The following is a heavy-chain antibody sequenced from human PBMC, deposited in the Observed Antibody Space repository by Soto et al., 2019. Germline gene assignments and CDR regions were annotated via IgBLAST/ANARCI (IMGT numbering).Heavy chain of an antibody. Sequence: QVQLVQSGAEVKKPGASVKVSCKASGYTFTSYGISWVRQAPGQGLEWMEWISAYNGNTNYAQKLQGRVTMTTDTSTSTAYMELRSLRSDDTAVYYCARDWAPDCSSTSCQAFNWFDPWGQGTLVTVSS. CDR1: GYTFTSYG. V-gene: IGHV1-18*04. D-gene: IGHD2-2*01. CDR3: ARDWAPDCSSTSCQAFNWFDP. CDR2: ISAYNGNT. J-gene: IGHJ5*02.